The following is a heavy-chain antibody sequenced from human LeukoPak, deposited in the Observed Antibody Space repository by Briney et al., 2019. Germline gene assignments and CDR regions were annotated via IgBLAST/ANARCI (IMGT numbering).Heavy chain of an antibody. CDR2: ISTNGDIT. Sequence: GGSLRLSCAASGFTFSNCAMPWVRQAPGKGLEYVSAISTNGDITYYANSVKGRFTNSSGNTKNTLYLQMGSLRAEDMAVYYCARRNSSGWYDYWGQGTLVTVSS. V-gene: IGHV3-64*01. J-gene: IGHJ4*02. D-gene: IGHD3-22*01. CDR3: ARRNSSGWYDY. CDR1: GFTFSNCA.